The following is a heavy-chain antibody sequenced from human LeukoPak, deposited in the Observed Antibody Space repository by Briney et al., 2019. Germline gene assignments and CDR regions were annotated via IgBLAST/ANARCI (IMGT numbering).Heavy chain of an antibody. CDR3: ARGPLPFSCGGDCYAFDI. D-gene: IGHD2-21*02. Sequence: ASVKVSCKASGYTFTSYDINWVRQATGQGLEWMGWMNPNSGNTGYAQKFQGRVTMTRNTSISTAYMELSSLRSEDTAVYYCARGPLPFSCGGDCYAFDIWGQGTMVTVSS. CDR2: MNPNSGNT. CDR1: GYTFTSYD. V-gene: IGHV1-8*01. J-gene: IGHJ3*02.